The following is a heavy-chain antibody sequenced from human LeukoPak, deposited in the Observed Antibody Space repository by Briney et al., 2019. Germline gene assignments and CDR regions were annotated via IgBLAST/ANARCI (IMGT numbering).Heavy chain of an antibody. D-gene: IGHD1-1*01. J-gene: IGHJ4*02. CDR1: GYSFTSYW. CDR2: IYPGDSDT. Sequence: GESLKISCKGSGYSFTSYWIGWVRQMPGKGLEWMGIIYPGDSDTRYSPSFQGQVTISADKSISTAYLQWSSLKASDTAMYYCARLCDGVQLGTTEKFAYWGQGTLVTVSS. V-gene: IGHV5-51*01. CDR3: ARLCDGVQLGTTEKFAY.